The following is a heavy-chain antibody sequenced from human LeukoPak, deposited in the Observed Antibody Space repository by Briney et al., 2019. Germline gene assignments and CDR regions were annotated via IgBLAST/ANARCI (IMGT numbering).Heavy chain of an antibody. CDR2: VHYSGSA. CDR1: GGSVRSDMSH. D-gene: IGHD6-19*01. CDR3: ARNRGWYATDV. J-gene: IGHJ6*02. V-gene: IGHV4-61*01. Sequence: PSETLSLTCSVSGGSVRSDMSHWGWIRQPPGKGLEWIGYVHYSGSANYNPSLESQVTMSLDHSKNQFSLDLTSVTSADTAVYYCARNRGWYATDVWGQGAAVTVSS.